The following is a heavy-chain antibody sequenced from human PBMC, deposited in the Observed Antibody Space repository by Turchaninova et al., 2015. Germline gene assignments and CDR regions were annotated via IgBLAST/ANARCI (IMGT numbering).Heavy chain of an antibody. CDR2: TFPNDER. CDR3: ARTPPDYGDYDAFDI. CDR1: GFSVSNIIMG. V-gene: IGHV2-26*01. J-gene: IGHJ3*02. Sequence: QVTLKESGPVLVKPTETLTLTCTVSGFSVSNIIMGVSWNPQPPGKALEWRAHTFPNDERAYNTSLKSRLTISKDTSKSQVVLTMTNMDPVDTATYYCARTPPDYGDYDAFDIWGPGTMVTVSS. D-gene: IGHD4-17*01.